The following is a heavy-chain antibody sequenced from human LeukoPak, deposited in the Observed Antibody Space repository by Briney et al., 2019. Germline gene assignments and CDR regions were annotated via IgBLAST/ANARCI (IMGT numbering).Heavy chain of an antibody. V-gene: IGHV4-39*01. CDR1: GGSISSSTYH. Sequence: SETLSLTCSVSGGSISSSTYHWGWSRQPPGKGLEWIGSIYYSGSTYYNPSLKSRVTISADTSKNQFSLKLSSVTAADTAVYYCARRRYSSGWYAYDYWGQGTLVTVSS. J-gene: IGHJ4*02. CDR2: IYYSGST. CDR3: ARRRYSSGWYAYDY. D-gene: IGHD6-19*01.